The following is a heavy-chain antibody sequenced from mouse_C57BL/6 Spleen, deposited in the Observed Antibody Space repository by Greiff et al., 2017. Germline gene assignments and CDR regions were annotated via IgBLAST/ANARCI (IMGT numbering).Heavy chain of an antibody. CDR2: IYPRSGNT. CDR3: ARRYDYGYAMDY. Sequence: VKLMESGAELARPGASVKLSCKASGYTFTSYGISWVKQRTGQGLEWIGEIYPRSGNTYYNEKFKGKATLTADKSSSTAYMELRSLTSEDSAVYFCARRYDYGYAMDYWGQGTSVTVSS. D-gene: IGHD2-4*01. V-gene: IGHV1-81*01. J-gene: IGHJ4*01. CDR1: GYTFTSYG.